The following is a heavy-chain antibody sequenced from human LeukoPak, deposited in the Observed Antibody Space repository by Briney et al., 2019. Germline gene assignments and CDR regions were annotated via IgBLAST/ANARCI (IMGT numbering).Heavy chain of an antibody. D-gene: IGHD2-15*01. CDR2: IYPGDSDT. CDR1: GYSFTSYW. CDR3: ARPYCSGGSCYYYGMDV. V-gene: IGHV5-51*01. J-gene: IGHJ6*02. Sequence: GESLKISCKGSGYSFTSYWIGWVRQMPGKGLEWMGIIYPGDSDTRYSPSFQGQVTISADKSISTAYLQWRSLKASDTAMYYCARPYCSGGSCYYYGMDVWGQGTTVTVSS.